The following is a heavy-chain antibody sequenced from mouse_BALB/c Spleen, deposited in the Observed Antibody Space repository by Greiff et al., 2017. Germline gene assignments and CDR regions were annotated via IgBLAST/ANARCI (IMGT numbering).Heavy chain of an antibody. D-gene: IGHD2-4*01. V-gene: IGHV1S81*02. CDR1: GYTFTSYY. CDR2: INPSNGGT. Sequence: QVQLKESGAELVKPGASVKLSCKASGYTFTSYYMYWVKQRPGQGLEWIGEINPSNGGTNFNEKFKSKATLTVDKSSSTAYMQLSSLTSEDSAVYYCAREGYDYDEVYAMDYWGQGTSVTVSS. CDR3: AREGYDYDEVYAMDY. J-gene: IGHJ4*01.